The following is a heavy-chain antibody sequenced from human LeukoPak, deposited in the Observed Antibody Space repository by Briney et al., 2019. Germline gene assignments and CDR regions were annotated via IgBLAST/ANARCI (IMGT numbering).Heavy chain of an antibody. V-gene: IGHV1-46*01. CDR3: ARGNRGYSYGYYYYYYMDV. D-gene: IGHD5-18*01. CDR1: GYTFTSYY. CDR2: INPSGGST. J-gene: IGHJ6*03. Sequence: GASVTVSCKASGYTFTSYYMHWVRQAPGQGLEWMGIINPSGGSTSYAQKFQGRATMTRDMSTSTVYMELSSLRSEDTAVYYCARGNRGYSYGYYYYYYMDVWGKGTTVTVSS.